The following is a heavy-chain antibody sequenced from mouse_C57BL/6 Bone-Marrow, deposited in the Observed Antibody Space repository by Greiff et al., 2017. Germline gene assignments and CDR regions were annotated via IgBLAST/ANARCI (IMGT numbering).Heavy chain of an antibody. CDR2: ISDGGSYT. Sequence: EVKLQESGGGLVKPGGSLKLSCAASGFTFSSYAMSWVRQTPEKRLEWVATISDGGSYTYYPDNVKGRFTISRDNAKNNLYLQMSHLKSEDTAMDYCARDYYENFDYWGQGTTLTVSS. D-gene: IGHD1-1*01. V-gene: IGHV5-4*03. CDR3: ARDYYENFDY. J-gene: IGHJ2*01. CDR1: GFTFSSYA.